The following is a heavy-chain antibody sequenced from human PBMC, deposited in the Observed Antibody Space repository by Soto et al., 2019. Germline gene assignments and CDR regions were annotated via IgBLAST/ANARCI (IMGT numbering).Heavy chain of an antibody. V-gene: IGHV1-46*01. Sequence: QVQLVQSGAEVKKPGASVKASCKASGYTFTSYYIHWMRQAPGQGLEWMGIFNPTGDTASYAQKLQGRVTMTRDTSTGTAYMELGSLRSEDTAVYYCARGGRIVDTGIGYYYYHAMDVWGQGTTVTVS. J-gene: IGHJ6*02. CDR1: GYTFTSYY. D-gene: IGHD5-18*01. CDR3: ARGGRIVDTGIGYYYYHAMDV. CDR2: FNPTGDTA.